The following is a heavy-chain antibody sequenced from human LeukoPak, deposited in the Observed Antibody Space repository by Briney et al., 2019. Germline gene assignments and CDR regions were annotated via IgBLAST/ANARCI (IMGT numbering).Heavy chain of an antibody. J-gene: IGHJ4*02. V-gene: IGHV4-61*02. D-gene: IGHD3-10*01. CDR2: IYTRGST. CDR1: GGSISSGSYY. Sequence: SETLSLTCTVSGGSISSGSYYWSWIRQPAGKGLEWIGRIYTRGSTNYNPSLKSRVTISVDTSKNQFSLKLSSVTAADTAVYYCARDLYYYGSGSYVGLDYWGQGTLVTVSS. CDR3: ARDLYYYGSGSYVGLDY.